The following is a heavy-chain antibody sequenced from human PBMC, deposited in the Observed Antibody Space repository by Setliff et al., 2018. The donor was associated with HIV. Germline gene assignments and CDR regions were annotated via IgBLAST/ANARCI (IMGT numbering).Heavy chain of an antibody. V-gene: IGHV4-39*01. CDR2: IYYSGTT. CDR1: GGSISSTNYY. J-gene: IGHJ5*02. CDR3: ARHIAGYSAYDLGWFDP. Sequence: SETLSLTCTVSGGSISSTNYYWGWIRQTPGKGLEWIGSIYYSGTTYYNPSLKSRVTMSVDTSKNHFSLKLSSVTAADTAVYYCARHIAGYSAYDLGWFDPWGQGTLVTVSS. D-gene: IGHD5-12*01.